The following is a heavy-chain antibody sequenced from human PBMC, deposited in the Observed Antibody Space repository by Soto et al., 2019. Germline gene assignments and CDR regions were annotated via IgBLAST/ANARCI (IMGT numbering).Heavy chain of an antibody. CDR1: GGSFSGYY. Sequence: SETLSLTCAVYGGSFSGYYWSWIRQPPGKGLEWIGEINHSGSTNYNPSLKSRVTISVDTSKNQFSLKLSSVTAADTAVYYCARVRGYSSGWGYYYYYAMDVWGQGTTVTVSS. D-gene: IGHD6-19*01. CDR2: INHSGST. J-gene: IGHJ6*02. V-gene: IGHV4-34*01. CDR3: ARVRGYSSGWGYYYYYAMDV.